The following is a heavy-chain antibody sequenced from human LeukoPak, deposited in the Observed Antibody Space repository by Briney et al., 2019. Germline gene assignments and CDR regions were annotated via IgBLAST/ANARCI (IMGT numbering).Heavy chain of an antibody. V-gene: IGHV3-13*01. Sequence: GGSLRLSCAASGFTFSSHDMHWVRQATGKGLEWVSATGTTGDTYYSGSVKGRFTISRENAKNSVYLQMNSLRAGDTAVYYCARVGQQRSPGGFDIWGQGTMVTVSS. CDR3: ARVGQQRSPGGFDI. J-gene: IGHJ3*02. CDR1: GFTFSSHD. CDR2: TGTTGDT. D-gene: IGHD6-13*01.